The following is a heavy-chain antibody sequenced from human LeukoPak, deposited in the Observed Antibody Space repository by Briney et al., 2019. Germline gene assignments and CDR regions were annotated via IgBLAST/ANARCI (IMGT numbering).Heavy chain of an antibody. CDR1: GFTFSSYS. CDR3: ARVPKGMRGTNWFDP. V-gene: IGHV3-21*01. D-gene: IGHD1-1*01. CDR2: ISSSSSYI. J-gene: IGHJ5*02. Sequence: GGPMRLSCAASGFTFSSYSMNWVRQAPGKGLEWVSSISSSSSYIYYADSVKGRFTISRDNAKNSLYLQMNSLRAEDTAVYYCARVPKGMRGTNWFDPWGQGTLVTVSS.